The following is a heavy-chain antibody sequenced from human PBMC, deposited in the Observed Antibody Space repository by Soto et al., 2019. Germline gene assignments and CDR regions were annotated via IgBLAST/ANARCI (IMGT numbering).Heavy chain of an antibody. CDR1: GFTFSDYY. Sequence: PGGSLRLSCAASGFTFSDYYMSWIRQTPGKGLEWVSYISNSGSAIYYADSVKGRFTISRDNAKNSMSLQMNSLRAEDTAVYYCARNFAPLQNWGQGTLVTVSS. J-gene: IGHJ4*02. V-gene: IGHV3-11*01. D-gene: IGHD3-9*01. CDR3: ARNFAPLQN. CDR2: ISNSGSAI.